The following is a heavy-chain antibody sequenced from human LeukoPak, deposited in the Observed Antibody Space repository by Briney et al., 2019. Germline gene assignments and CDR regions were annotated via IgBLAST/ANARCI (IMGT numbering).Heavy chain of an antibody. Sequence: GGSLRLSCAASGFTFSNAWMSWVRQAPGEGLEWVANIKQDGSEKNYVDSVKGRFAISRDNAKNSLYLQMNSLRAEDTAVYSCARIGLFSNGRFYFDYWGQGVLVTVSS. CDR3: ARIGLFSNGRFYFDY. V-gene: IGHV3-7*01. D-gene: IGHD3-22*01. J-gene: IGHJ4*02. CDR2: IKQDGSEK. CDR1: GFTFSNAW.